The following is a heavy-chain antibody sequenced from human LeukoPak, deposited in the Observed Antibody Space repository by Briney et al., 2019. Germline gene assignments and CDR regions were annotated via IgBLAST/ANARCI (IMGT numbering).Heavy chain of an antibody. CDR1: GYTLTELS. D-gene: IGHD5-18*01. CDR2: FDPEDGET. J-gene: IGHJ5*02. V-gene: IGHV1-24*01. CDR3: ATRNRGYSYGYWFDP. Sequence: ASVKVSCKASGYTLTELSMHWVRQAPGKGLEWMGGFDPEDGETIYAQKFQGRVTMTEDTSTDTAYMELSSLRSEDTAVYYCATRNRGYSYGYWFDPWGQGTLVTVSS.